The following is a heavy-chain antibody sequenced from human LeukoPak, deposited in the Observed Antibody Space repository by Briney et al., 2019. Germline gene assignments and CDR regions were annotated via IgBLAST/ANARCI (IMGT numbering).Heavy chain of an antibody. V-gene: IGHV4-31*03. J-gene: IGHJ2*01. Sequence: NPSETLSLTCTVSGGSISSGGYYWSWIRQHPGKGLEWIGYIYYSGSTYYNPSLKSRVTISVDTSKNQFSLKLSSVTAADTAVYYCARVGPVNYWYFDLWGRGTLVTVSS. D-gene: IGHD4-17*01. CDR2: IYYSGST. CDR1: GGSISSGGYY. CDR3: ARVGPVNYWYFDL.